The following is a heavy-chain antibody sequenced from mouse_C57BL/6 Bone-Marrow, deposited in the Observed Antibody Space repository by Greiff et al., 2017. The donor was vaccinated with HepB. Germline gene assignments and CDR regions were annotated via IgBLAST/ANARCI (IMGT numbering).Heavy chain of an antibody. Sequence: VQLQQSGPELVKPGASVKISCKASGYTFTDYHMNWVKQSHGKSLEWIGDINPNNGGTSYNQKFKGKATLTVDKSSSTAYMALRSLTSEDSAVYYCARVSYGSWYYFDYWGQGTTLTVSS. J-gene: IGHJ2*01. CDR1: GYTFTDYH. CDR2: INPNNGGT. D-gene: IGHD1-1*01. CDR3: ARVSYGSWYYFDY. V-gene: IGHV1-26*01.